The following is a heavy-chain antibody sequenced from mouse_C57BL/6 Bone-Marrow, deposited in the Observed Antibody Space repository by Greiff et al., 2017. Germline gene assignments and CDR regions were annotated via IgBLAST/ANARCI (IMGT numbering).Heavy chain of an antibody. CDR2: IDPSDSYT. D-gene: IGHD1-1*01. Sequence: QVHVKQPGAELVMPGASVKLSCKASGYTFTSYWMHWVKQRPGQGLEWIGEIDPSDSYTNYNQKFKGKSTLTVDKSSSTAYMQLSSLTSEDSAVYYCALLIYYYGSAWFAYWGQGTLVTVSA. J-gene: IGHJ3*01. V-gene: IGHV1-69*01. CDR1: GYTFTSYW. CDR3: ALLIYYYGSAWFAY.